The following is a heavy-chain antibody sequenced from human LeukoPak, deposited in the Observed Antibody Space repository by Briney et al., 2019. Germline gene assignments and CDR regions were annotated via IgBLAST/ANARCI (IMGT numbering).Heavy chain of an antibody. CDR1: GGSITGYY. CDR2: VYSSGVG. V-gene: IGHV4-4*07. J-gene: IGHJ4*02. D-gene: IGHD3-22*01. CDR3: AREEFLHEIDSSGYFVY. Sequence: SGTLSLTCTVSGGSITGYYWNWIRQPAGQGLEWLGRVYSSGVGNYNPSLTSRVTMPVDTSKNQFSLKLTSLTAADTAVYYCAREEFLHEIDSSGYFVYWGQGTLVTVSS.